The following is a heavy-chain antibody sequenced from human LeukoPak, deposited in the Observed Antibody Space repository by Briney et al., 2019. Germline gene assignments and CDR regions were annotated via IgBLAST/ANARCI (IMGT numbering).Heavy chain of an antibody. CDR1: GFTFDDYA. V-gene: IGHV3-9*01. CDR3: KLYSYGYYYYYYMDV. J-gene: IGHJ6*03. CDR2: ISWNSGSI. Sequence: GGSLRLSCAASGFTFDDYAMHWVRQAPGKGLEWVSGISWNSGSIGYADSVKGRFTISRDNAKNSLYLQMNSLRAEDTAVYYCKLYSYGYYYYYYMDVWGKGTTVTVSS. D-gene: IGHD5-18*01.